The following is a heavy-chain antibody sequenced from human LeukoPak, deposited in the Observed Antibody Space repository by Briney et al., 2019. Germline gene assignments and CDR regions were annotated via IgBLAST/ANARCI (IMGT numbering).Heavy chain of an antibody. CDR1: GFTFSDYY. CDR2: ISSSGSTI. V-gene: IGHV3-11*01. CDR3: ARGPSRMTKKHTFDY. Sequence: GGSLRLSCAASGFTFSDYYMSWIRQAPGKGLEWVSYISSSGSTIYYADSVKGRFTIYRDNAKNSLYLQMNSLRAEDTAVYYCARGPSRMTKKHTFDYWGQGTLVTVSS. J-gene: IGHJ4*02.